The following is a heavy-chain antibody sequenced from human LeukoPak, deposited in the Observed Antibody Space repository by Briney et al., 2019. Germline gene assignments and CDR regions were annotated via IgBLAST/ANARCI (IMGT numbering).Heavy chain of an antibody. CDR2: IYYSGTT. V-gene: IGHV4-34*01. J-gene: IGHJ4*02. Sequence: SETLSLTCAVYGGSFSGYYWSWIRQPPGKGLEWIGTIYYSGTTYYNPSLKSRVTTSVHTSQNQFSLKLSSVTAADTAVYYCARLGYASNWYDLPYYFDYWGQGTLVTVSS. D-gene: IGHD6-13*01. CDR1: GGSFSGYY. CDR3: ARLGYASNWYDLPYYFDY.